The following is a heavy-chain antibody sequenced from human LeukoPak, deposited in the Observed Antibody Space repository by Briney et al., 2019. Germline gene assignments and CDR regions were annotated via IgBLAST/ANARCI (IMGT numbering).Heavy chain of an antibody. CDR3: ARAVVGATKGGLDY. V-gene: IGHV4-59*01. CDR2: IYYSGST. CDR1: GGSISSYY. Sequence: SETLSLTCTVSGGSISSYYWSWIRQPPGKGLEWLGYIYYSGSTNYNPSLKSRVTISVDTSKNQFSLKLSSVTAADTAVYYCARAVVGATKGGLDYWGQGTLVTVSS. D-gene: IGHD1-26*01. J-gene: IGHJ4*02.